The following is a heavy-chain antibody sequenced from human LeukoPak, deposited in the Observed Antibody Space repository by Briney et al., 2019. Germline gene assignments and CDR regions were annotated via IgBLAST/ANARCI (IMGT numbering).Heavy chain of an antibody. CDR2: ISSSGRSI. Sequence: GGSLRLSCAASGFTFSSYEMNWARQAPGKGLGWISYISSSGRSIYYADSVKGRFTISRDNAKNSLYLQMNSLRAEDTAVYYCARGGYCGSASCLTQLAFDIWGQGTMVTVSS. V-gene: IGHV3-48*03. CDR1: GFTFSSYE. J-gene: IGHJ3*02. CDR3: ARGGYCGSASCLTQLAFDI. D-gene: IGHD2-2*01.